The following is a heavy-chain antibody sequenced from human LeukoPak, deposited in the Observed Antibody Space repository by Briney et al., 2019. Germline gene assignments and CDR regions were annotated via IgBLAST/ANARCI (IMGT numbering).Heavy chain of an antibody. V-gene: IGHV1-69*06. D-gene: IGHD1-7*01. Sequence: ASVKVSCKASGGTFSSYAISWVRQAPGQGLEWMGGIIPIFGTANYAQKFQGRVTITADKSTSTAYMELSSLRSEDTAVYYCARATRITGTEVSVGWFDPWGQGTLVTVSS. J-gene: IGHJ5*02. CDR1: GGTFSSYA. CDR2: IIPIFGTA. CDR3: ARATRITGTEVSVGWFDP.